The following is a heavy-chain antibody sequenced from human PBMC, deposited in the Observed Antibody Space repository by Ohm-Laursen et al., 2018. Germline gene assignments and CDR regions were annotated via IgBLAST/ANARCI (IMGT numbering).Heavy chain of an antibody. CDR1: GFTFSSYG. CDR3: AKDREVTEYLFDY. J-gene: IGHJ4*02. Sequence: SSLRLSCAASGFTFSSYGMHWVRQAPGKGLEWVAVISYDGSNKYYADSVKGRFTISRDNSKNTLYLQMNSLRAEGTAVYYCAKDREVTEYLFDYWGQGTLVTVSS. CDR2: ISYDGSNK. V-gene: IGHV3-30*18. D-gene: IGHD2/OR15-2a*01.